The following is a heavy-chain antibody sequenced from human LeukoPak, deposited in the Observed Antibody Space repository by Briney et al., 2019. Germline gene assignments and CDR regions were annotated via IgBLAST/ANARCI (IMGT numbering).Heavy chain of an antibody. CDR3: ATYDSSGYIDY. J-gene: IGHJ4*02. D-gene: IGHD3-22*01. V-gene: IGHV5-51*01. Sequence: GESLKISCKGSGYSFTDYWIGWVRQMPGKGLEWMGVINLRDSDTRYSPSLQGHVTFSADKFVTTAYLQWRSLQASDTAMYYCATYDSSGYIDYWGQGALITVSS. CDR1: GYSFTDYW. CDR2: INLRDSDT.